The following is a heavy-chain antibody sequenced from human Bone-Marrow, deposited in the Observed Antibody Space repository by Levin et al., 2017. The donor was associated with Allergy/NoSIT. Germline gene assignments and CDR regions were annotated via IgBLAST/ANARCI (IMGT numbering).Heavy chain of an antibody. CDR1: GFSFSSYA. Sequence: LSLTCAASGFSFSSYAMSWVRQAPGKGLEWVSAISGGGGSTYYADAAKGRFTISRDTSKNTLYLQMNSLRVEDTALYYCAKAHIVVIPAAIRSFDYWGQGTLVTVSS. CDR3: AKAHIVVIPAAIRSFDY. J-gene: IGHJ4*02. D-gene: IGHD2-2*01. V-gene: IGHV3-23*01. CDR2: ISGGGGST.